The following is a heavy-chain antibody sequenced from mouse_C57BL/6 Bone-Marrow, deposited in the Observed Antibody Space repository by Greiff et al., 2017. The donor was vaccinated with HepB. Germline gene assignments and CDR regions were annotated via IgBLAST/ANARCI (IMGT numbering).Heavy chain of an antibody. D-gene: IGHD2-4*01. CDR2: INPSSGYT. Sequence: QVQLQEPGAELARPGASVKMSCKASGYTFTSYTMHWVKQRPGQGLEWIGYINPSSGYTKYNQKFKDKATLTADKSSSTAYMQLSSLTSEDSAVYYCAFYDYDDFDYWGRGTTITVSS. CDR1: GYTFTSYT. CDR3: AFYDYDDFDY. V-gene: IGHV1-4*01. J-gene: IGHJ2*01.